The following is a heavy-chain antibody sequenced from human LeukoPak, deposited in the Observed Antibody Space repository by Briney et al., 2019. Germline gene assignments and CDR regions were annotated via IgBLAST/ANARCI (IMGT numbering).Heavy chain of an antibody. CDR1: GYRFTSYW. Sequence: GGALKISFKGSGYRFTSYWIGWVRPMPGKGLEWMGIIYPGDSDTRYSPSLEGQVTISADKSISTAYLQWSSLKASDTAMYYCATGYYDSSGYYHDYWGQGTLVTVSS. V-gene: IGHV5-51*01. D-gene: IGHD3-22*01. CDR3: ATGYYDSSGYYHDY. CDR2: IYPGDSDT. J-gene: IGHJ4*02.